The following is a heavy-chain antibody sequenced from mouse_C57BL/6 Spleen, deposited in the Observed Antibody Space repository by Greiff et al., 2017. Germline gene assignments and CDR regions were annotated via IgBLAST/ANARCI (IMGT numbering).Heavy chain of an antibody. CDR3: AHYYYGSSSYWYFNV. CDR2: IDPSDSYT. Sequence: VQLQQPGAELVRPGTSVKLSCKASGYTFTSYWMHWVKQRPGQGLEWIGVIDPSDSYTNYNQKFKGKATLTVDTSSSTAYMQLSSLTSEDSAVYYCAHYYYGSSSYWYFNVWGTGTTVTVSS. J-gene: IGHJ1*03. V-gene: IGHV1-59*01. D-gene: IGHD1-1*01. CDR1: GYTFTSYW.